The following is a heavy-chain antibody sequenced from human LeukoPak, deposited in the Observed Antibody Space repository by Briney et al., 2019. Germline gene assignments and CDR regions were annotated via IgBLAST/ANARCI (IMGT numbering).Heavy chain of an antibody. V-gene: IGHV1-18*01. CDR1: GYTFTSYG. J-gene: IGHJ4*02. CDR2: ISAYDGNT. Sequence: EAAVKVFCKTSGYTFTSYGISWVRQAPGQGLEWMGWISAYDGNTNYAQKLQGRVTMTTDTSTSTAYMELRSLRSDDTAVYYCARLYYDSSGYYRDYWGQGTLVTVSS. D-gene: IGHD3-22*01. CDR3: ARLYYDSSGYYRDY.